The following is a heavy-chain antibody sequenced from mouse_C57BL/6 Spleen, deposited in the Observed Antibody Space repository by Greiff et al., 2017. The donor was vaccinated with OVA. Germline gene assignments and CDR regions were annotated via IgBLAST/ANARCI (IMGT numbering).Heavy chain of an antibody. CDR2: INPGSGGT. V-gene: IGHV1-54*01. CDR3: AGGGLRRTGFAY. CDR1: GYAFTNYL. J-gene: IGHJ3*01. D-gene: IGHD2-2*01. Sequence: VQLQQSGAELVRPGTSVKLSCKASGYAFTNYLIEWVKQRPGQGLEWIGVINPGSGGTNYNEKFKGKATLTADKASSTAYMQLSSLTSEDSAVYFCAGGGLRRTGFAYWGQGTLVTVSA.